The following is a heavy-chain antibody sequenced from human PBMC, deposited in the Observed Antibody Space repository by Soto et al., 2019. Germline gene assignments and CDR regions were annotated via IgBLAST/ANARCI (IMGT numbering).Heavy chain of an antibody. CDR2: IGGSGSGA. Sequence: VQLLESGGGLVQPGGSLRLSCAASGFTFKNYAMTWVRQAPGKGMECVSSIGGSGSGAHYADSVKGRFTVSRDDSKNTLYLQMSGLRVDDTALYYCAKDAVPYNGEWDWFDLWGQGTLVTVSS. V-gene: IGHV3-23*01. J-gene: IGHJ5*02. D-gene: IGHD3-10*01. CDR1: GFTFKNYA. CDR3: AKDAVPYNGEWDWFDL.